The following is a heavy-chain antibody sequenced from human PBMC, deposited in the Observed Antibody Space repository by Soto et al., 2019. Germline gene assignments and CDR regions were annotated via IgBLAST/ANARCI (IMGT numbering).Heavy chain of an antibody. Sequence: QVQLQESGPGLVKPSGTLSLTCAVSSGSISSSNWWSWVRQPPGKGLEWIGEIYHSGSTNYTPSLKSRVTKSVDKSKNQFSLKLSSVTAADTAVYYCARMFSDSARLLTIAYWGQGTLVTVSS. CDR3: ARMFSDSARLLTIAY. D-gene: IGHD2-21*02. CDR2: IYHSGST. J-gene: IGHJ4*02. V-gene: IGHV4-4*02. CDR1: SGSISSSNW.